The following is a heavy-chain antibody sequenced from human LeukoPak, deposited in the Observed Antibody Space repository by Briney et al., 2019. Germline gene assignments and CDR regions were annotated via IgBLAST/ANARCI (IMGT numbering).Heavy chain of an antibody. CDR3: ARERGGLIAAAGTYYFDY. CDR1: GHTFTSYG. CDR2: ISAYNGNT. Sequence: GASVKVSCKASGHTFTSYGISWVRQAPGQGLEWMGWISAYNGNTNYAQKLQGRVTMTTDTSTSTAYMELRSLRSDDTAVYYCARERGGLIAAAGTYYFDYWGQGTLVTVSS. V-gene: IGHV1-18*01. J-gene: IGHJ4*02. D-gene: IGHD6-13*01.